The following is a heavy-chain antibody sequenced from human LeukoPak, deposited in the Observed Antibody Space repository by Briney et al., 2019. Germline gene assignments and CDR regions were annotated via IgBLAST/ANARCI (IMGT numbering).Heavy chain of an antibody. D-gene: IGHD2-2*02. CDR3: AREDHSSSTSCYMPFDY. CDR2: ISSSSSYI. Sequence: GGSLRLSCAASGFTFSSYSMNWVRQAPGKGLEWVSSISSSSSYIYYADSVKGRFTISRDNAKNSLYLQMNSLRAEDTAVYYCAREDHSSSTSCYMPFDYWAREPWSPSPQ. J-gene: IGHJ4*02. CDR1: GFTFSSYS. V-gene: IGHV3-21*01.